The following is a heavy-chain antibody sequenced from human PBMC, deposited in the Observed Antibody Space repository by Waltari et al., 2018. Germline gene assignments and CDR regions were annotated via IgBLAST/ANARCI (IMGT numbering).Heavy chain of an antibody. CDR1: GGSISSYY. V-gene: IGHV4-59*01. Sequence: QVQLQESGPGLVKPSETLSLTCTVSGGSISSYYWSWIRQPPGKGLEWIGYIYYSGSTNYNPSLKSRVTISVDTSKNQFSLKLSSVTAADTAVYYCARDVVWFGELSLFRWFDPWGQGTLVTVSS. J-gene: IGHJ5*02. CDR2: IYYSGST. D-gene: IGHD3-10*01. CDR3: ARDVVWFGELSLFRWFDP.